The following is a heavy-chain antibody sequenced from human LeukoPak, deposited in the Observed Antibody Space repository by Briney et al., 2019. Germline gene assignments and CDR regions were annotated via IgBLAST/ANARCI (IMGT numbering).Heavy chain of an antibody. CDR1: GGSFSGYY. Sequence: PSETLSLTCAVYGGSFSGYYWSWIRQPPGKGLEWIGEINHSGSTNYNPSLKSRVTISVDTSKNQFSLKLSSVTAADTAVYYCARLRSRRINRYSYGLGRLDAFDIWGQGTMVTVSS. CDR2: INHSGST. CDR3: ARLRSRRINRYSYGLGRLDAFDI. J-gene: IGHJ3*02. D-gene: IGHD5-18*01. V-gene: IGHV4-34*01.